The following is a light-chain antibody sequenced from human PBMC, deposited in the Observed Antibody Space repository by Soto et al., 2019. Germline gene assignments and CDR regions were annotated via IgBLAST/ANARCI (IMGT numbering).Light chain of an antibody. CDR1: GGHSSYA. J-gene: IGLJ1*01. CDR3: QTWGTGIHV. V-gene: IGLV4-69*01. Sequence: QLVLTQSPSASASQGASVKLTCTLSGGHSSYAIAWHQQQPEKGPRYLMKLNSDGSHSKGDGIPDRFSGSSSGAERYLIISSLQSEDEADYYCQTWGTGIHVFGTGTKVTVL. CDR2: LNSDGSH.